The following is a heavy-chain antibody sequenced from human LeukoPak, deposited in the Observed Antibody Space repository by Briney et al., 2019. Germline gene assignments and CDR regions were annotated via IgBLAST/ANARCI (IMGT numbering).Heavy chain of an antibody. V-gene: IGHV4-34*01. J-gene: IGHJ4*02. CDR3: AHSVFYDSTAAY. CDR1: GGSFSRYY. D-gene: IGHD3-22*01. Sequence: SETLSLTCAVSGGSFSRYYWSCVRQPPGKGLEWIGEINHSGSTNYNPSLMGRVTISVDTSKTQFSLKLSSVTAADTAVYYCAHSVFYDSTAAYWGQGTLVAVSS. CDR2: INHSGST.